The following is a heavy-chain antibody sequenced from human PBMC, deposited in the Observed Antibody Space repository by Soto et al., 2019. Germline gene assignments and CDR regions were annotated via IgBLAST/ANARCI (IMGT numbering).Heavy chain of an antibody. CDR3: AKNPENYYYGMDV. J-gene: IGHJ6*02. Sequence: ASVKVSCKASGFTFTSSAMQWVRQARGQRLEWIGWIVVGSGNTNYAQKFQERVTITRDMSTSTAYMELSSLRSEDTAVYYCAKNPENYYYGMDVWGQGTTVTVSS. V-gene: IGHV1-58*02. CDR1: GFTFTSSA. CDR2: IVVGSGNT.